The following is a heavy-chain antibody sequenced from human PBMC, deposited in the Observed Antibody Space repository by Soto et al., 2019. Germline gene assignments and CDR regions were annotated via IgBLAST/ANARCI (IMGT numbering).Heavy chain of an antibody. D-gene: IGHD1-26*01. V-gene: IGHV1-8*01. CDR2: MNPNSGNT. CDR1: GYTFTSYD. Sequence: QVQLVQSGAEVKKPGASVKVSCKASGYTFTSYDINWVRQATGQGLEWMGWMNPNSGNTGYAQKFQGRVTMTRKTSLINSYMEVSSIISGNHAVYLLAETPSKIVGATSDLWGQGTPVTVSS. CDR3: AETPSKIVGATSDL. J-gene: IGHJ4*02.